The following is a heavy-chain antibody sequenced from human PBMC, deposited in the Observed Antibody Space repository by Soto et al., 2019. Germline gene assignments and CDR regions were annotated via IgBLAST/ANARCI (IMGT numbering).Heavy chain of an antibody. V-gene: IGHV3-23*01. CDR1: GFTFSSYA. CDR3: AKALAPYGDYNQIDY. CDR2: ISGSGGST. J-gene: IGHJ4*02. Sequence: GGSLRLSCAASGFTFSSYAMSWVRQAPGKGLEWVSAISGSGGSTYYADSVKGRFTISRDNSKNTLYLQMNSLRAEDTAVYYCAKALAPYGDYNQIDYWGQGTLVTVSS. D-gene: IGHD4-17*01.